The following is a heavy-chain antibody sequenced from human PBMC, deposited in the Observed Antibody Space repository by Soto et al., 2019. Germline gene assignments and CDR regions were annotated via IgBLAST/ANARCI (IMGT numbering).Heavy chain of an antibody. D-gene: IGHD2-2*01. CDR3: ARDATRYCSSTSCYAGDY. Sequence: ASVKVSCKASGYTFTSYGISWVRQAPGQGLEWMRWISAYNGNTNYAQKLQGRVTMTTDTSTSTAYMELRSLRSDDTAVYYCARDATRYCSSTSCYAGDYWGQGTLVTVSS. V-gene: IGHV1-18*01. CDR2: ISAYNGNT. J-gene: IGHJ4*02. CDR1: GYTFTSYG.